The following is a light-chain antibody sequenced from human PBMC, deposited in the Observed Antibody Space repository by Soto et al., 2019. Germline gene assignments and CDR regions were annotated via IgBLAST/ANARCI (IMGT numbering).Light chain of an antibody. J-gene: IGKJ3*01. CDR2: AAS. CDR3: RQLNSYPIT. V-gene: IGKV1-9*01. CDR1: QGINNY. Sequence: DIQLTQSPSFLSASVGDRVTITGRASQGINNYLGGYQQKPGKAPKLMIYAASTLQSGVASRFSGSGSGTECTLTISSLQPEDFATDYFRQLNSYPITFGPGTKVDI.